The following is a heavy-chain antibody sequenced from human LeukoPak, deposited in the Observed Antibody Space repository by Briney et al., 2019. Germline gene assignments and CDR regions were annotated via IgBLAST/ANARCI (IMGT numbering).Heavy chain of an antibody. CDR1: GFTVSGHP. CDR2: IYRGGNT. Sequence: GGSLRLSCAASGFTVSGHPMSWVRQAPGKGLEWVSVIYRGGNTYYADSVKGRFTISKDNAKNTVYLQMNSLRAEDTAVYYCVSFYETYWGRGTLVTVSS. V-gene: IGHV3-53*01. J-gene: IGHJ4*02. CDR3: VSFYETY. D-gene: IGHD2/OR15-2a*01.